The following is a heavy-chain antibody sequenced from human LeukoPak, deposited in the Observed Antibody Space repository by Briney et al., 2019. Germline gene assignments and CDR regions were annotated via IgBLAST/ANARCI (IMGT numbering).Heavy chain of an antibody. Sequence: PSETLSLTCTVSGGSISSGGYYWSWIRQHPGKGLEWIGYIYYSGSTYYNPSLKSRVTISVDTSKNQFSLKLSSVTAADTAVYYCARLINVAVAADYWGQGTLVTVSS. D-gene: IGHD6-19*01. CDR1: GGSISSGGYY. J-gene: IGHJ4*02. CDR2: IYYSGST. V-gene: IGHV4-31*03. CDR3: ARLINVAVAADY.